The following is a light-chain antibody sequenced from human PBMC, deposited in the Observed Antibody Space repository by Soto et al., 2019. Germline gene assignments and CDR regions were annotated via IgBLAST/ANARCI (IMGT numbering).Light chain of an antibody. J-gene: IGKJ1*01. V-gene: IGKV3-15*01. CDR3: QQYNNWPPGT. CDR2: GAS. Sequence: EIVMTQSPATLSVPSGERATLSCRASQSVSSNLAWYQQKPGQAPRLLIYGASTRATGIPARFSGSGSGTEFTLTISSLQSEDFAVYYCQQYNNWPPGTFGQGTKVDIK. CDR1: QSVSSN.